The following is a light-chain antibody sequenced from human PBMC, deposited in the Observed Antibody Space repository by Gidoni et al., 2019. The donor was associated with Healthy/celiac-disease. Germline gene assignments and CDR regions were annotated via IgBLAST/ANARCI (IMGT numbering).Light chain of an antibody. CDR3: QQYYSTPLT. CDR1: QSVLYSSNNMNY. CDR2: WAS. V-gene: IGKV4-1*01. Sequence: NVMTQSPDSLAVSLDERATIHCKSIQSVLYSSNNMNYLAWYQQKPRQPPKLLIYWASTRASGVPARFIGSGSGTDFTLPIISLLAEDVAVYYCQQYYSTPLTFGPGTKVEIK. J-gene: IGKJ3*01.